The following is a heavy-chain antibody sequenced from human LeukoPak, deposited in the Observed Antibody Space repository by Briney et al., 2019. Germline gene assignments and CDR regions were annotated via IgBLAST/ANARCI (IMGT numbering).Heavy chain of an antibody. CDR3: ARTRGYSYGYRGYWYFDL. CDR1: GGSFSGYY. J-gene: IGHJ2*01. CDR2: INHSGST. Sequence: SETLSLTCAVYGGSFSGYYWSWIRQPPGKGLEWIGEINHSGSTNYNPSLKSRVTISVDTSKNQFSLKLSSVTAADTAVYYCARTRGYSYGYRGYWYFDLWGRGTLVTVSS. D-gene: IGHD5-18*01. V-gene: IGHV4-34*01.